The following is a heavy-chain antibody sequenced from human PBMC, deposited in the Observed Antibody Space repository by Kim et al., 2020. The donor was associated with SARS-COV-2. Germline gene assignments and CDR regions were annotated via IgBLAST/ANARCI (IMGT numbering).Heavy chain of an antibody. CDR1: GYTFTSYG. V-gene: IGHV1-18*04. Sequence: ASVKVSCKTSGYTFTSYGITWVRQAPGQGFEWMGWISANSGNTDYAQRIQDRVTMTTDTSTSTAYMDLRSLRSDDTAVYYCARGGKYSSSSRYFDYWGQGTLVTVSS. CDR2: ISANSGNT. D-gene: IGHD6-6*01. J-gene: IGHJ4*02. CDR3: ARGGKYSSSSRYFDY.